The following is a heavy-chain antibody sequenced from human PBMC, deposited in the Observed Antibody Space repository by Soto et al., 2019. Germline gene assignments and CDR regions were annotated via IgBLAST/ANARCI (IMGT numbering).Heavy chain of an antibody. CDR2: IDTDGGGT. Sequence: EVQLVESGGGLVQPGGSLRVSCAASGFTCRSHRIHWVRQAPGKGLEWVSRIDTDGGGTSYADSVKGRFTISTDNAENTVYLQMNGLRVEDTAVYYCATVFDVWGQGTLVTVSS. CDR1: GFTCRSHR. J-gene: IGHJ4*02. V-gene: IGHV3-74*01. CDR3: ATVFDV. D-gene: IGHD4-17*01.